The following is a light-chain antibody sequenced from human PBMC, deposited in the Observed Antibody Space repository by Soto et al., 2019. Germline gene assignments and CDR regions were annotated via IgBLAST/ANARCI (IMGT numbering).Light chain of an antibody. J-gene: IGKJ1*01. Sequence: ETVLTQSPSTLSVSPGERATPSCRASQSVSSDLAWYQQKPGQAPRLLIYGASTRATGVPGRFSGTGSGTEFTLTISRLQSEDSAVYYCQQYNHWWTFGQGTKVE. CDR1: QSVSSD. CDR3: QQYNHWWT. V-gene: IGKV3-15*01. CDR2: GAS.